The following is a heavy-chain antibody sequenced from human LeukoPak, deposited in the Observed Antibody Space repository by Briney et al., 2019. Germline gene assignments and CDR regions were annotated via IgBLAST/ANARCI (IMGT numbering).Heavy chain of an antibody. V-gene: IGHV3-23*01. CDR3: VRDNPRCCGVVPANIDDY. Sequence: GGSLRLSCTASGFTFNNFAMSWVRQAPGRGLEWVSGISGSGGSTYYADSVKGRFTISRDNSKNTLYLQMHSLNAEDTAVYFCVRDNPRCCGVVPANIDDYWGQGTLVTVSS. CDR1: GFTFNNFA. CDR2: ISGSGGST. J-gene: IGHJ4*02. D-gene: IGHD2-15*01.